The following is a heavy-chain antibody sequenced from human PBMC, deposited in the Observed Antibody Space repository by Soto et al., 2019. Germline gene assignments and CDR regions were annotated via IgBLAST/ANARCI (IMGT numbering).Heavy chain of an antibody. V-gene: IGHV6-1*01. J-gene: IGHJ6*02. CDR1: GDSVSSNSAA. CDR2: TYYRSKWYN. D-gene: IGHD5-12*01. Sequence: SQTLSLTCAISGDSVSSNSAAWNWIRQSPSRGLEWLGRTYYRSKWYNDYAVSVKSRITTNPDTSKNQFSLQLNSVTPEDTAVYYCAREDKLNRGYNYNYYYGMDVWGQGTTATVSS. CDR3: AREDKLNRGYNYNYYYGMDV.